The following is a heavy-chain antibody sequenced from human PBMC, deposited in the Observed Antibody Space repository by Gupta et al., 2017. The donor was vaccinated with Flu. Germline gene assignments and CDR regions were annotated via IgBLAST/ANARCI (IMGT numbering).Heavy chain of an antibody. CDR1: GFTFSSYG. Sequence: EVQLFESGGGLVQPGGSLRLSCAASGFTFSSYGLSWVRQAPGKRLEWVSAISGSGGSTYYADSVKGWFTTSRYNSKNTLYLLMNSLRAEDTAVYYCARGGKLSTYYDFWSGYFDGYYYMDVWGKGTTVTVSS. CDR2: ISGSGGST. D-gene: IGHD3-3*01. J-gene: IGHJ6*03. CDR3: ARGGKLSTYYDFWSGYFDGYYYMDV. V-gene: IGHV3-23*01.